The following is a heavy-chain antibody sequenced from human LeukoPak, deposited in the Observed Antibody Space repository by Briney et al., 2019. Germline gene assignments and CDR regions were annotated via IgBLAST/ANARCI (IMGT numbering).Heavy chain of an antibody. CDR1: GGSISSSSYY. Sequence: SETLSLTCTVSGGSISSSSYYWGWIRQPPGKGLEWIGSIYYSGSTYYNPSLKSRVTISVDTSKNHFSLKLSSVTAADTAVYYCATHNDGYDPHRYMDVWGKGTTVTVSS. D-gene: IGHD5-12*01. J-gene: IGHJ6*03. V-gene: IGHV4-39*01. CDR3: ATHNDGYDPHRYMDV. CDR2: IYYSGST.